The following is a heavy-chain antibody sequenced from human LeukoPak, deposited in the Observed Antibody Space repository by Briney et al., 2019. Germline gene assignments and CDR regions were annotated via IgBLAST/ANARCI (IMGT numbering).Heavy chain of an antibody. D-gene: IGHD6-19*01. CDR3: ARRPPVAGFDY. V-gene: IGHV4-59*12. Sequence: SETLSVTCTVSGGSISSYYWSWIRQPPGNGLEWIGYIYYSGSTSYNPSLKSRVTISVDTSKNQFSLKLSSVTAADTAVYYCARRPPVAGFDYWGQGTLVTVSS. CDR1: GGSISSYY. J-gene: IGHJ4*02. CDR2: IYYSGST.